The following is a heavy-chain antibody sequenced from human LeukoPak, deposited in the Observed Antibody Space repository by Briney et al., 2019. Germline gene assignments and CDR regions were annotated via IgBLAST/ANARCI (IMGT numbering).Heavy chain of an antibody. J-gene: IGHJ3*02. Sequence: SETLSLTCTVSGGSISSYYWSWIRQPPGKGLEWIGYIYYSGSTNYNPSLKSRVTISVDTSKNQFSLKLSSVTAADTAVYYCARVEMATITEKDSAFDIWGQGTMVTVSS. D-gene: IGHD5-24*01. CDR3: ARVEMATITEKDSAFDI. CDR2: IYYSGST. CDR1: GGSISSYY. V-gene: IGHV4-59*01.